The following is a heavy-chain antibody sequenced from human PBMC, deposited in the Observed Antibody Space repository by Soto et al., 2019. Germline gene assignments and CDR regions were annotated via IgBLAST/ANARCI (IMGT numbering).Heavy chain of an antibody. V-gene: IGHV3-9*01. D-gene: IGHD4-17*01. Sequence: EVQLVESGGGLVQPGRSLRLSCAASGFTFDDYAMHWVRQXPGKGLEWVSSISWNSGNLGYADSVKGRFTISRDNAKNSLYLQMNXLRGEDTALYYCAKGASTTVFAFNDYWGQGTLVTVSS. J-gene: IGHJ4*02. CDR3: AKGASTTVFAFNDY. CDR2: ISWNSGNL. CDR1: GFTFDDYA.